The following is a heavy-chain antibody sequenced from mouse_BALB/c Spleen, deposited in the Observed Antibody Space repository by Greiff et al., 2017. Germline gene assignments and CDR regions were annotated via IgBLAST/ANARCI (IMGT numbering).Heavy chain of an antibody. CDR2: ISTYYGDA. D-gene: IGHD2-3*01. J-gene: IGHJ3*01. CDR3: ARCDGYYAAY. CDR1: GYTFTDYA. V-gene: IGHV1S137*01. Sequence: QVQLQQPGAELVRPGVSVKISCKGSGYTFTDYAMHWVKQSHAKSLEWIGVISTYYGDASYNQKFKGKATMTVDKSSSTAYMELARLTSEDSAIYYCARCDGYYAAYWGQGTLVTVSA.